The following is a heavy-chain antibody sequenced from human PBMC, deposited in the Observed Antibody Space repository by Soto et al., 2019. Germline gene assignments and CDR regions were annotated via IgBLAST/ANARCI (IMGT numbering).Heavy chain of an antibody. CDR1: GFTFSSYS. Sequence: EVQLVESGGGLVKPGGSLRLSCAASGFTFSSYSMNWVRQAPGKALEWVSSISSSSSYIYYADSVKGRFTISRDNAKNSLYLQMNSLRAEDTAVYYCARESSIVLMVYAAHFDYWGQGTLVTVSS. V-gene: IGHV3-21*01. D-gene: IGHD2-8*01. CDR3: ARESSIVLMVYAAHFDY. CDR2: ISSSSSYI. J-gene: IGHJ4*02.